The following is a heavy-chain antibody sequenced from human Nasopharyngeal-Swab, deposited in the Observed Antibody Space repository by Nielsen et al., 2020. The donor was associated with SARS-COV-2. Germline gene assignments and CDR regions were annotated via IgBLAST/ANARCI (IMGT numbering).Heavy chain of an antibody. CDR2: ISTGGNTI. CDR1: GFTFSSYS. D-gene: IGHD7-27*01. J-gene: IGHJ4*02. CDR3: ARGLRVLGNFDY. V-gene: IGHV3-48*04. Sequence: GESLKISCAASGFTFSSYSMNWVRQAPGKGLQWVSYISTGGNTIHYADAVKGRFTISRDNAKNSLYLQMNNLRAEDTAVYYCARGLRVLGNFDYWGQGTLVTVSS.